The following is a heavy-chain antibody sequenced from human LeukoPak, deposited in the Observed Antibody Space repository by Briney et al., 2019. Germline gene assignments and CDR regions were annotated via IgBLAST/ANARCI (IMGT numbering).Heavy chain of an antibody. CDR1: GFIFSNYE. Sequence: GGSLRLSCAASGFIFSNYEMNWLRQAPGKGLEWLSYTTTSGGFKIYADPVKGRFIISRYNAKTSLYLQLNSLRADDTGLYYCAREIPMVKGDALDIWGQGRMVSVCS. CDR3: AREIPMVKGDALDI. CDR2: TTTSGGFK. D-gene: IGHD4/OR15-4a*01. V-gene: IGHV3-48*03. J-gene: IGHJ3*02.